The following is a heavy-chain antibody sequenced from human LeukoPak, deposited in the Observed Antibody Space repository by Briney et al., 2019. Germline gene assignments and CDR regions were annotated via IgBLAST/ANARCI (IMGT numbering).Heavy chain of an antibody. D-gene: IGHD4-23*01. J-gene: IGHJ4*02. Sequence: SETLSLTCTVSGGSISSSSYYWGWIRQPPGKGLEWIGSIYYSGSTYYNPSLKRRVTISVDTSKNQFSLKLSSVTAADTAVYYCASSTIDYGGTSYYWGQGTLVTVSS. V-gene: IGHV4-39*07. CDR1: GGSISSSSYY. CDR3: ASSTIDYGGTSYY. CDR2: IYYSGST.